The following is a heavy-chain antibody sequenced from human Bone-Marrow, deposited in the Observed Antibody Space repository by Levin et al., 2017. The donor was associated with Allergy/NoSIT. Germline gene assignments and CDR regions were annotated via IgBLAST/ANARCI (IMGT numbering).Heavy chain of an antibody. D-gene: IGHD3-10*01. J-gene: IGHJ4*02. Sequence: QAGGSLRLSCAASGFTFSSYWMYWVRQAPGKGLVWVSRIKSDGSATSSADSVKGRFTISRDNAKSTLFLQMNSLRGEDTAIYFCARAADYNKSWFDYWGQGTLVTVSS. CDR2: IKSDGSAT. CDR1: GFTFSSYW. V-gene: IGHV3-74*01. CDR3: ARAADYNKSWFDY.